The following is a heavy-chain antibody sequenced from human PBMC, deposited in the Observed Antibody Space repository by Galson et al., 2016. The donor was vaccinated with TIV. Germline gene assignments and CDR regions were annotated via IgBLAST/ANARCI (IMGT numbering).Heavy chain of an antibody. D-gene: IGHD3-22*01. CDR2: ISASGGNT. CDR3: AKSFQYFYDNSGYFPYGFHI. Sequence: SLRLSCAASGVTFSSVWMSWVRQAPGKGLEWVSAISASGGNTFYADSVKGRFTISRDNSKKTLYLQMDSLRAEDTAVYYCAKSFQYFYDNSGYFPYGFHIWGRGTMVTVSS. J-gene: IGHJ3*02. V-gene: IGHV3-23*01. CDR1: GVTFSSVW.